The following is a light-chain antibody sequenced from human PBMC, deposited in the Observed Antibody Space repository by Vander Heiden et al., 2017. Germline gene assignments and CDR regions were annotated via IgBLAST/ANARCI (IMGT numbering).Light chain of an antibody. CDR1: SFNFGTDHG. Sequence: QSVLTQPRSLSGAPGQGDTISCTGCSFNFGTDHGLHWSQQHPGTAPKLLIYDRSDRASGVPARFSGSKSGTSASLAITGLQAEDEADYYCHSYDVILTGSVFGTGTKVTVL. V-gene: IGLV1-40*01. CDR3: HSYDVILTGSV. CDR2: DRS. J-gene: IGLJ1*01.